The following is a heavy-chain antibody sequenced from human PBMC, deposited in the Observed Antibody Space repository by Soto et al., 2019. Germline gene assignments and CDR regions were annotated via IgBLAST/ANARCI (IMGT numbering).Heavy chain of an antibody. CDR2: ISAYNGNT. CDR3: AREVYYYDSSGYKSDAFDI. Sequence: GSVKVSCKASGYTFTSYGISWVRQAPGQGLEWMGWISAYNGNTNYAQKLQGRVTMTTDTSTSTAYMELRSLRSDDTAVYYCAREVYYYDSSGYKSDAFDIWGQGTMVTVSS. D-gene: IGHD3-22*01. CDR1: GYTFTSYG. V-gene: IGHV1-18*04. J-gene: IGHJ3*02.